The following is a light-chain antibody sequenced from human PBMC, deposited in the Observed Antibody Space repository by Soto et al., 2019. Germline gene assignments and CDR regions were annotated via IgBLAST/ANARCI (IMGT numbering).Light chain of an antibody. CDR2: EGS. Sequence: QAVVTQPASVSGSPGQSITISCTGTSSDVGSYNLVSWYQQHPGKAPKHMIYEGSKRPSGVSNRFSGSKSGNTASLTISGLQAEDEADYYCCSYAGSSTLVFGGGTKLTVL. J-gene: IGLJ2*01. CDR3: CSYAGSSTLV. V-gene: IGLV2-23*01. CDR1: SSDVGSYNL.